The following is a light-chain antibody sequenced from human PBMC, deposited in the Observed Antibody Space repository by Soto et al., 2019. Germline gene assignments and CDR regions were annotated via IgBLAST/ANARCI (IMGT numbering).Light chain of an antibody. Sequence: QSVLTQPPSASGIPGQRITISCSGSDSNIGSRPVNWYQQLPGTAPKLLIQADSQRPSGVPDRFSGSRSGTSASLAIRGLQSEDEADYYCSAWDVSLSGRLFGGGTKLTVL. V-gene: IGLV1-44*01. CDR3: SAWDVSLSGRL. J-gene: IGLJ3*02. CDR1: DSNIGSRP. CDR2: ADS.